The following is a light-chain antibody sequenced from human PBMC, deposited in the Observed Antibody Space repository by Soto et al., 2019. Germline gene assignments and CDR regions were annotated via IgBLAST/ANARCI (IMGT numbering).Light chain of an antibody. J-gene: IGKJ4*01. CDR1: QRISTW. CDR2: SAS. CDR3: QQYDGN. Sequence: DIQMTQSPSTLSASVGDRVIITCRASQRISTWLAWYQQKPGEGPKLLIYSASTLQSGVPSRFSGSGSGTEFTLTISGLQPDDFATYYCQQYDGNFGGGTRVEIK. V-gene: IGKV1-5*01.